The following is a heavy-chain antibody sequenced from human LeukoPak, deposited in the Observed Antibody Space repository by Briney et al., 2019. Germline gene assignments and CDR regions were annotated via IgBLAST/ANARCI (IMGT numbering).Heavy chain of an antibody. V-gene: IGHV3-7*01. CDR3: ASEVDAVDAFDI. CDR2: IKQDGSEK. J-gene: IGHJ3*02. Sequence: GGSLRLSCAVSGFTFSSYSMDWVRQAPGKGLEWVANIKQDGSEKYYVDSVKGRFTISRDNAKNSLYLQMNSLRAEDTAVYYCASEVDAVDAFDIWGQGTMVTVSS. CDR1: GFTFSSYS.